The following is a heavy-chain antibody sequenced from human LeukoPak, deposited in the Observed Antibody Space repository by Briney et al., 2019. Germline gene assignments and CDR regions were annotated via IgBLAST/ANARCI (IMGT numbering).Heavy chain of an antibody. D-gene: IGHD3-22*01. Sequence: ASVKLSCKASGYTFTSCYMHWLRQAPGQGLEWMGIVHPSGGSTSYAQKFQGRVTMTRDTATSTVYMELSSLRSEDTALYYCARITMTTSGWYFDVWGRGSLVTVSS. J-gene: IGHJ2*01. CDR2: VHPSGGST. V-gene: IGHV1-46*01. CDR1: GYTFTSCY. CDR3: ARITMTTSGWYFDV.